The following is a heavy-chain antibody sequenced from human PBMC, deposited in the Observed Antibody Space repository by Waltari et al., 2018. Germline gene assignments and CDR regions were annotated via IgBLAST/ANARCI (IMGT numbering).Heavy chain of an antibody. CDR2: ISNSNPYI. V-gene: IGHV3-21*01. CDR1: GLASRNNN. D-gene: IGHD6-6*01. Sequence: EVLLAASGGDRVGPGGHLRGSCVVPGLASRNNNMHGVRQAPGKGLGCVSSISNSNPYIAYADSVKGRFTISRDNAKNSLYLQMNTLRAEDTAVYYCAREGQLVRSYYSYMDVWGKGTTVAVSS. CDR3: AREGQLVRSYYSYMDV. J-gene: IGHJ6*03.